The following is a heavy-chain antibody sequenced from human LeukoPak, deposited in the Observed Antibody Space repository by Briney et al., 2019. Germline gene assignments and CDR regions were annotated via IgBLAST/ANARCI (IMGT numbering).Heavy chain of an antibody. CDR3: AGVRGVTYYDILTSKGGHDAFDI. V-gene: IGHV4-59*01. J-gene: IGHJ3*02. Sequence: SETLSLTCTVSGGSISSYYWSWIRQPPGKGLKWVGYIYYSGSTNYNPSLKSRVTISVDTSKNQFSLKLSSVTAADTAVYYCAGVRGVTYYDILTSKGGHDAFDIWGQGTMVTVSS. CDR1: GGSISSYY. CDR2: IYYSGST. D-gene: IGHD3-9*01.